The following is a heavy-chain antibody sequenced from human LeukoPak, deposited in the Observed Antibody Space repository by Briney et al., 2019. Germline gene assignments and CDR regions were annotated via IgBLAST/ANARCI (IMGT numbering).Heavy chain of an antibody. V-gene: IGHV4-39*01. J-gene: IGHJ4*02. D-gene: IGHD1-26*01. CDR1: GGSIRSYY. Sequence: SETLSLTCSVSGGSIRSYYWGWIRQPPGKGLEWIGSIYYSGSTYDNPSLKSRVTISVDTSKSQFSLRLSSVTAADTAVYYCASLRERSYYARGFDYWGQGILVTVSS. CDR3: ASLRERSYYARGFDY. CDR2: IYYSGST.